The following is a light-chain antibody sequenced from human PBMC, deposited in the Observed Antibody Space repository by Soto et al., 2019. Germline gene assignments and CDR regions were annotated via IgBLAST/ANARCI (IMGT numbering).Light chain of an antibody. CDR2: DAS. CDR1: QSISSW. J-gene: IGKJ2*01. Sequence: DIQMTQSPSTLSASVGDRVTITCRASQSISSWLAWYQQKPGKAPKLLIYDASSLESGVPSRFSGSGSGTEFTLTISSPQPYDFATYYCQQYNSYSYTFGQGTKLEIK. V-gene: IGKV1-5*01. CDR3: QQYNSYSYT.